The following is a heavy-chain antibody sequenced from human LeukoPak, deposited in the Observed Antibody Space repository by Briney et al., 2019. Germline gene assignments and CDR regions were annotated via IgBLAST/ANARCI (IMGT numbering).Heavy chain of an antibody. V-gene: IGHV3-64D*09. J-gene: IGHJ4*02. CDR2: INSNGGSI. Sequence: GRSLRLSCSASGFTFNDCAMHWVRQAPGKGLESVSSINSNGGSIYYLDSVKGRFTISRDNSKNTLYLQMSSLRVEDTAVYYCVKGFEYSYRGFDYWGQGTLVTVSS. CDR3: VKGFEYSYRGFDY. D-gene: IGHD5-18*01. CDR1: GFTFNDCA.